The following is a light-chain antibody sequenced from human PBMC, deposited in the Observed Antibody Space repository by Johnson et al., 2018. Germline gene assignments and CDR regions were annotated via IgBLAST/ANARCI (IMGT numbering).Light chain of an antibody. J-gene: IGLJ1*01. Sequence: QSVLTQPPSVSAAPGQKVTISCSGSSSNIGNNYVSWYQQLPGTAPKLLIYENNKRPSGIPDRFSGSKSGTSATLGITGLQTGDEAYYYCGTWDSSLSAGNFFVTGTNVTVL. CDR3: GTWDSSLSAGNF. V-gene: IGLV1-51*02. CDR2: ENN. CDR1: SSNIGNNY.